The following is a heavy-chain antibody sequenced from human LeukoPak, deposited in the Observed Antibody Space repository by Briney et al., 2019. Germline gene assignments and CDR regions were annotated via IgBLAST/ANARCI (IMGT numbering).Heavy chain of an antibody. CDR3: ARGGDSSDYYFENWFDP. J-gene: IGHJ5*02. Sequence: SETLSLTCSVYGGSLSPYYWNWIRQPPGKGLEWIGEINHRGSTTYNPSLKSRVTISVDTSKNQFSLKLSSVTAADTAVYYCARGGDSSDYYFENWFDPWGQGTLVTVSS. D-gene: IGHD3-22*01. CDR1: GGSLSPYY. V-gene: IGHV4-34*01. CDR2: INHRGST.